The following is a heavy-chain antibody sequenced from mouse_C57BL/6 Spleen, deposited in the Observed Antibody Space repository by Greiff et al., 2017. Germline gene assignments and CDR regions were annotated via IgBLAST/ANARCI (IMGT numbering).Heavy chain of an antibody. V-gene: IGHV1-75*01. D-gene: IGHD1-1*01. CDR3: ARGDYGSRRYYCDY. CDR2: IFPGSGSP. J-gene: IGHJ2*01. CDR1: GYTFTDYY. Sequence: QVQLQQSGPELVKPGASVKISCKASGYTFTDYYINWVKQRPGQGLEWIGWIFPGSGSPYYNEKFKGKATLTVDKSSSTAYMLLSSLTSEDSAVYFCARGDYGSRRYYCDYWGQGTTLTVSS.